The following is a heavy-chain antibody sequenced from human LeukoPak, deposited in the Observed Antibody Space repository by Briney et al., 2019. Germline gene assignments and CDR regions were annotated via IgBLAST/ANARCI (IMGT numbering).Heavy chain of an antibody. V-gene: IGHV4-39*07. D-gene: IGHD6-19*01. Sequence: SETLSLTCTVSGGSISSSSYYWGWIRQPPGKGLEWIGNIYYSGSTYYNPSLTSRITISVDTSKNQFSLKLSSVTAADTAVYYCARDNIAVAGTDAFDIWGQGTMVIVSS. CDR2: IYYSGST. CDR1: GGSISSSSYY. CDR3: ARDNIAVAGTDAFDI. J-gene: IGHJ3*02.